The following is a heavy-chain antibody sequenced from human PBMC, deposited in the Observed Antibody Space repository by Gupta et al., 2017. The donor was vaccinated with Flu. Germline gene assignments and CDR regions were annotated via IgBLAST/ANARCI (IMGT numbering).Heavy chain of an antibody. CDR2: ISGSGIST. J-gene: IGHJ4*02. CDR1: FSNYA. Sequence: FSNYAMSWVRQAPGKGLEWVSAISGSGISTYYAGAVKGRFTISRDNSKNKLDLQMKRRSDDDTAIYFCAKATVTQSPVGGVWGQGTLVTVSS. V-gene: IGHV3-23*01. D-gene: IGHD2-8*02. CDR3: AKATVTQSPVGGV.